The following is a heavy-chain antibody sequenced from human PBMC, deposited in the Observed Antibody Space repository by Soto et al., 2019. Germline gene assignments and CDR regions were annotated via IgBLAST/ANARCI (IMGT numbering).Heavy chain of an antibody. V-gene: IGHV3-30*18. D-gene: IGHD6-6*01. CDR2: ISYDGSNK. CDR3: EKGISSSSWDYYGMDV. Sequence: QVQLVESGGGVVQPGRSLRLSCAASGFTFSSYGMHWVRQAPGKGLEWVAVISYDGSNKYYADSVKGRFTISRDNSKSKLQMQMNSRRAEDTAVYYCEKGISSSSWDYYGMDVWGQGTTVTVSS. CDR1: GFTFSSYG. J-gene: IGHJ6*02.